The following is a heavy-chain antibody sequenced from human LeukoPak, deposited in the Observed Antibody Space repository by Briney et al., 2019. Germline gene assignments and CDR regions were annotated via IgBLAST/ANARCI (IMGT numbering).Heavy chain of an antibody. D-gene: IGHD2-8*01. CDR1: GGSFSGYY. V-gene: IGHV4-34*01. CDR3: AGGPRGNGFSGYYYYGMDV. Sequence: KPSETLSLTCAVYGGSFSGYYWSWIRQPPGKGLEWIGEINHSGSTNYNPSLKSRVTISVDTSKNQFSLKLSSVTAADTAVYYCAGGPRGNGFSGYYYYGMDVWGQGTTVTVSS. J-gene: IGHJ6*02. CDR2: INHSGST.